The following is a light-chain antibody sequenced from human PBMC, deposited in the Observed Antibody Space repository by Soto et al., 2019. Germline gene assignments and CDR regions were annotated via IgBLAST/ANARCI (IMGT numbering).Light chain of an antibody. J-gene: IGKJ1*01. CDR3: QQYYDAPQT. V-gene: IGKV4-1*01. CDR1: QSILYSSNNKNY. CDR2: WAS. Sequence: DIVMTQSPDSLAVSLGERATINCKSSQSILYSSNNKNYLAWYQQKPGQPPKPLIYWASTRESGVPDRFSGSGSGTDFTLTISSLQAGDVAVYYCQQYYDAPQTFGQGTKVEIK.